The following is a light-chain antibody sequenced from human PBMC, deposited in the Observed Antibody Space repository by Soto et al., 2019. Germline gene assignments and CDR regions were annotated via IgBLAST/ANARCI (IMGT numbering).Light chain of an antibody. CDR1: QRVSSN. Sequence: EIVMTQSPATLSVSPGERATLSCRASQRVSSNLAWYQQKPGQAPRLLIYGASSRATGIPDRFSGSGSGTDFTLTISSLEPEDFAVYYCQQYGSSPQTFGQGTKVDIK. CDR3: QQYGSSPQT. CDR2: GAS. V-gene: IGKV3-20*01. J-gene: IGKJ1*01.